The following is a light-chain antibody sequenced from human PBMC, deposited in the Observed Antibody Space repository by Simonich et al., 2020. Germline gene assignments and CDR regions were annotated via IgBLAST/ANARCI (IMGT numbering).Light chain of an antibody. V-gene: IGKV1-5*03. J-gene: IGKJ2*01. CDR3: QQYNSYLYT. Sequence: DIHITQSPSTLSSFVGERVTITCRASQCISSWLAWYQQKPGKAPKLLIFKASSLESGVPSRFSGSGSGTEFTLTISSLQPDDFATYYCQQYNSYLYTFGQGTKLEIK. CDR1: QCISSW. CDR2: KAS.